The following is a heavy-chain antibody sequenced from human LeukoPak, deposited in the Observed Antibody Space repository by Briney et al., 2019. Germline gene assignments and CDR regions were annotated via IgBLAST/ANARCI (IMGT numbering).Heavy chain of an antibody. CDR3: ARTGGTGD. V-gene: IGHV4-59*01. Sequence: SETLSLTCTVSGGSINGYYWSWIRQPPGKGLEWIGYIYYSGSTNYNPSLKSRVTISVDTSKNQFSLKLTSVTAADTAVYYCARTGGTGDWGQGTLVTVSS. CDR1: GGSINGYY. J-gene: IGHJ4*02. D-gene: IGHD1-26*01. CDR2: IYYSGST.